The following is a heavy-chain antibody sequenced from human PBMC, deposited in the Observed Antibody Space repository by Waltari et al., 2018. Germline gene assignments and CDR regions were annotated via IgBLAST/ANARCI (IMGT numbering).Heavy chain of an antibody. CDR3: AKDLYGDYVTEDYMGV. Sequence: EVQMVESGGGLVQTGGSLRLSCAASGFTFSRYSMNWVRGAPGKGLEWVAYISSSRSTIYYADSVKGRFTISRDNAKNSLYLQMNSLRAEDTAVYYCAKDLYGDYVTEDYMGVWGKVTTVTGSS. CDR1: GFTFSRYS. D-gene: IGHD4-17*01. CDR2: ISSSRSTI. V-gene: IGHV3-48*04. J-gene: IGHJ6*03.